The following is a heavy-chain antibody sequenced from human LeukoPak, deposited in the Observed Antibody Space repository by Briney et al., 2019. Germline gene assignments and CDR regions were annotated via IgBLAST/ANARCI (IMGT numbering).Heavy chain of an antibody. CDR1: GGTFSSYA. D-gene: IGHD2-21*02. V-gene: IGHV1-69*13. Sequence: EASLEVSCTASGGTFSSYAISWVRQAPGQGLEWMGGIIPIFGTANYAQKFQGRVTITADESTSTAYMELSSLRSEDTAVYYCARMGPNCGGDCYADYWGQGTLVTVSS. CDR2: IIPIFGTA. CDR3: ARMGPNCGGDCYADY. J-gene: IGHJ4*02.